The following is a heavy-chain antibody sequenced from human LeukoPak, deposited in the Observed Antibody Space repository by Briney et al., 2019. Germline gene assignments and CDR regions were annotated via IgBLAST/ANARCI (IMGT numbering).Heavy chain of an antibody. D-gene: IGHD6-19*01. CDR2: IYHSGST. J-gene: IGHJ4*02. CDR1: GGSISSGGYS. Sequence: PSETLSPTCAVSGGSISSGGYSWSWIRQPPGKGLEWIGYIYHSGSTYYNPSLKSRVTISVDRSKNQFSLKLSSVTAADTAVYYCARGAVAELDYWGQGTLVTVSS. V-gene: IGHV4-30-2*01. CDR3: ARGAVAELDY.